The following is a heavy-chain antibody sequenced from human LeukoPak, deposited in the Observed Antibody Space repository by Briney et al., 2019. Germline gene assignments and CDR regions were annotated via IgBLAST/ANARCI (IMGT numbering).Heavy chain of an antibody. CDR1: GYTFTGYY. D-gene: IGHD6-6*01. CDR2: IDPNSGGT. Sequence: ASVKVSCKASGYTFTGYYTHWVRQAPGQGLEWMGWIDPNSGGTNYAQKFQGRVTMTRDTSISTAYMELSRLRSDDTAVYYCATDGEQLVARYYFDYWGQGTLVTVSS. J-gene: IGHJ4*02. V-gene: IGHV1-2*02. CDR3: ATDGEQLVARYYFDY.